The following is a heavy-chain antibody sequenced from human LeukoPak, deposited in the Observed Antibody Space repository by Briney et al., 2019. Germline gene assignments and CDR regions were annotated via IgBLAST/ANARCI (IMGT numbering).Heavy chain of an antibody. J-gene: IGHJ4*02. V-gene: IGHV4-39*01. CDR1: GGSISSSSYY. CDR2: IYYSGST. D-gene: IGHD3-10*01. Sequence: SETLSLTCTVSGGSISSSSYYWGWIRQPPGKGLEWIGSIYYSGSTYYNPSLKSRVTISVDTSKNQFSLKLSSVTTADTAVYYCARLYGSGRAIDYWGQGTLVTVSS. CDR3: ARLYGSGRAIDY.